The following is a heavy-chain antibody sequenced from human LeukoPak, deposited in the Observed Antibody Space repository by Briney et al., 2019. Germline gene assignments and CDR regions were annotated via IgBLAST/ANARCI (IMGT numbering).Heavy chain of an antibody. D-gene: IGHD1-26*01. CDR3: VKDNGRWFDP. V-gene: IGHV4-59*01. CDR1: GGSMRSNY. J-gene: IGHJ5*02. CDR2: IYYSGST. Sequence: SETLSLTCTVSGGSMRSNYWSLTRQPPGKGLEWTGNIYYSGSTNYNPSLKSRVTISIDPSKNQFSLKLSSVTAADTAIYYCVKDNGRWFDPWGQGTLVIVSS.